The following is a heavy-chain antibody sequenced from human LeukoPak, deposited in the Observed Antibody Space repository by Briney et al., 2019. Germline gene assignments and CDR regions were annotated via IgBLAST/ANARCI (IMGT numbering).Heavy chain of an antibody. CDR2: IKKDGSEK. CDR3: ARHLSGVTGYTYGRGIDY. CDR1: GFTFSSYW. Sequence: PGGSLRLSCAASGFTFSSYWMSWVRQAPGKGLEWVANIKKDGSEKYYVDSVKGRFTISRDNAKTSLYLHMISLRAEDTAVYYCARHLSGVTGYTYGRGIDYWGQGTLVTVSS. V-gene: IGHV3-7*01. D-gene: IGHD5-18*01. J-gene: IGHJ4*02.